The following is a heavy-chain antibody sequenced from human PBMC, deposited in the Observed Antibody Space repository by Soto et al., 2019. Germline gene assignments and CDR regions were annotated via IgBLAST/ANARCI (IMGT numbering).Heavy chain of an antibody. CDR3: ARDRIIGLGDYPRDYYYGMDV. CDR1: GGSISSGGYY. J-gene: IGHJ6*02. CDR2: IYYSGST. Sequence: SETLSLTCTVSGGSISSGGYYWSWIRQHPGKGLEWIGYIYYSGSTYYNPSLKSRVTISVDTSKNQFSLKLSSVTAADTAVYSCARDRIIGLGDYPRDYYYGMDVWRQGTTATVSS. V-gene: IGHV4-31*03. D-gene: IGHD4-17*01.